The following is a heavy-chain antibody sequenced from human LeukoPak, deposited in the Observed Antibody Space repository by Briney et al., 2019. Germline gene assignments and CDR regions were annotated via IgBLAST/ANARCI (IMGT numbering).Heavy chain of an antibody. J-gene: IGHJ4*02. V-gene: IGHV5-51*01. Sequence: GESLKISCEGSGYSFTTYWIGWVRQMPGKGLEWMGIIYPGDSESKNSPSFQGQVTISADKSISTAYLQWSSLEASDAAMYYCARGNSGYHFDYWGQGTLVTVSS. D-gene: IGHD3-22*01. CDR1: GYSFTTYW. CDR2: IYPGDSES. CDR3: ARGNSGYHFDY.